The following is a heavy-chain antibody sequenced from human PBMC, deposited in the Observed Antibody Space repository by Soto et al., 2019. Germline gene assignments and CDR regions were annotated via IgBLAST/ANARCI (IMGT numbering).Heavy chain of an antibody. J-gene: IGHJ4*02. CDR2: INHSGST. CDR1: GGSFSGYY. D-gene: IGHD3-10*01. CDR3: ARGGTMVREFDY. V-gene: IGHV4-34*01. Sequence: QVQLQQWGAGLLKPSETLSLTCAVYGGSFSGYYWSWIRQPPGKGLEWIGEINHSGSTNYNPSLKSRVTISVDPSKNQFSLKRSSVAAADTAVYSCARGGTMVREFDYWGQGTLVTVSS.